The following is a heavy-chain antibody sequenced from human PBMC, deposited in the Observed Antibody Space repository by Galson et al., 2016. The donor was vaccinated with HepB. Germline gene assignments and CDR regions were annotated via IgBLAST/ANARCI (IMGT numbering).Heavy chain of an antibody. CDR1: GFTFSNYG. V-gene: IGHV3-23*01. CDR2: IDEHGVRT. Sequence: SLRLSCAASGFTFSNYGMSWVRQAPGKGLEWVSSIDEHGVRTEYADAVKGRFTVSRDNSRTSLFLQMSSLRHEDTAIYYCTKAPADRSWDILPGDSWGQGTQVTVSS. J-gene: IGHJ4*02. D-gene: IGHD1-26*01. CDR3: TKAPADRSWDILPGDS.